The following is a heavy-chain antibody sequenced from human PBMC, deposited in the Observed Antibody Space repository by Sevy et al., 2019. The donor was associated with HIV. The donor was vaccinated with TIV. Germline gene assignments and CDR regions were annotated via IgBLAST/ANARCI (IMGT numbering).Heavy chain of an antibody. D-gene: IGHD2-8*02. CDR2: LIGGGSRT. CDR3: AKRSVQSGLSGGGANYGMDV. V-gene: IGHV3-23*01. J-gene: IGHJ6*02. CDR1: GFPFSSYA. Sequence: GGSLRLSCAASGFPFSSYAMSWVRQAPGKGLEWVSTLIGGGSRTYYADSVTGRFIISRDNSRNTLYLQMNSLRAEDTAIYYCAKRSVQSGLSGGGANYGMDVWGRGTTVTVSS.